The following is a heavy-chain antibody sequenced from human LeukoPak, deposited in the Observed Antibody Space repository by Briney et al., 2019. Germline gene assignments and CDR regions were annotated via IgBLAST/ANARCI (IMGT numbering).Heavy chain of an antibody. CDR1: GYTFTSYD. CDR3: AKGLRSGTHYNTFDR. CDR2: MNPNSGNT. V-gene: IGHV1-8*01. Sequence: ASVKVSCKASGYTFTSYDINWVRQATGQGLEWMGWMNPNSGNTGYAQKFQGRVTMTRNTSISTAYMELSSLRTEDTALYYCAKGLRSGTHYNTFDRWGQGTLVTVSS. J-gene: IGHJ4*02. D-gene: IGHD3-10*01.